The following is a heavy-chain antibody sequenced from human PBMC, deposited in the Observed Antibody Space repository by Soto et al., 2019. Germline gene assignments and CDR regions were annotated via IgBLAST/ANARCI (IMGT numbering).Heavy chain of an antibody. CDR2: ISAYNGNT. CDR1: GYTFTSYG. Sequence: GASVKVSCKASGYTFTSYGISWVRQAPGQGLEWMGWISAYNGNTNYAQKLQGRVTMTTDTSTSTAYMELRSLRSDDTAVYYCARDRRITIFGPNDASDILGQGTMVTVPS. J-gene: IGHJ3*02. V-gene: IGHV1-18*01. D-gene: IGHD3-3*01. CDR3: ARDRRITIFGPNDASDI.